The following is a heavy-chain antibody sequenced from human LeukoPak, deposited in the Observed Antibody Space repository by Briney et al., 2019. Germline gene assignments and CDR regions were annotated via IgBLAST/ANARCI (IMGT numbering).Heavy chain of an antibody. Sequence: SETLSLTCTVSGGSISSYYWSWIRQPPGKGLEWIGYIYYSGSTNYNPSLKSRVTISVDTSKNQFSLKLSSVTAADTAVYYCARVVGVHYFDYWGQGTLVTVSS. CDR1: GGSISSYY. CDR2: IYYSGST. J-gene: IGHJ4*02. CDR3: ARVVGVHYFDY. V-gene: IGHV4-59*01. D-gene: IGHD2-8*01.